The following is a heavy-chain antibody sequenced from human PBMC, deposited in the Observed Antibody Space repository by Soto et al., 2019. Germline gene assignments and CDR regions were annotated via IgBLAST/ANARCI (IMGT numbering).Heavy chain of an antibody. CDR2: FSAGGRA. Sequence: DVQLLESGGALVRPGGSLRLSCAASGFSFNNYALSWVRQAPGKGLEWVSTFSAGGRAYYAASVQGRFTIARDSSQDTEHLQISDLRPEDTAVYYCAKESLPEHYGDTLFDYWGQGTRVTVSS. CDR1: GFSFNNYA. V-gene: IGHV3-23*01. D-gene: IGHD4-17*01. CDR3: AKESLPEHYGDTLFDY. J-gene: IGHJ4*02.